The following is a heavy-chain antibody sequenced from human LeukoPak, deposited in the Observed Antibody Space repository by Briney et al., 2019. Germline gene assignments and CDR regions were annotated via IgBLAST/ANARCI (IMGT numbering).Heavy chain of an antibody. D-gene: IGHD3-10*01. CDR3: AKVGEYYGAGASFDY. CDR2: ISASGDTT. Sequence: GGSLRLSCAVSGFTFSTYGMSWVRQTPGKGLEWVSTISASGDTTDYADSVKGRFTISRDNSQNTLYLQMSSLRAGDTAVYYCAKVGEYYGAGASFDYWGQGTLVTVSS. V-gene: IGHV3-23*01. J-gene: IGHJ4*02. CDR1: GFTFSTYG.